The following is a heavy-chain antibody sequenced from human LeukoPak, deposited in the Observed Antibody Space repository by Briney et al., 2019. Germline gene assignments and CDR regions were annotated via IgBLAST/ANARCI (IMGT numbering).Heavy chain of an antibody. Sequence: GGSLRLSCAASGFTFSSYSMNWVRQAPGKGLEWVSSISSSSSYIYYADSVKGRFTISRDNAKNSLYLQMNSLRAEDTAVYYCASYGDYNDAFDIWGLGTMVTVSS. CDR2: ISSSSSYI. CDR1: GFTFSSYS. D-gene: IGHD4-17*01. V-gene: IGHV3-21*01. CDR3: ASYGDYNDAFDI. J-gene: IGHJ3*02.